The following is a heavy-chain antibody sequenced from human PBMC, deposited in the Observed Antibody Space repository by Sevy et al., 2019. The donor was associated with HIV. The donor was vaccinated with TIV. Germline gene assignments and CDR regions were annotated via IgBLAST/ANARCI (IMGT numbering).Heavy chain of an antibody. V-gene: IGHV5-51*01. J-gene: IGHJ6*02. CDR1: GYSFTSYW. Sequence: GESLKISCKGSGYSFTSYWIGWVRQMPGKGLEWMGIIYPGDSDTRDSPSFQGQVTISADKSISTAYLQWSSLKASDTALYYCARFRGQRLGRAYYGMDVWGQGTTVTVS. D-gene: IGHD6-25*01. CDR2: IYPGDSDT. CDR3: ARFRGQRLGRAYYGMDV.